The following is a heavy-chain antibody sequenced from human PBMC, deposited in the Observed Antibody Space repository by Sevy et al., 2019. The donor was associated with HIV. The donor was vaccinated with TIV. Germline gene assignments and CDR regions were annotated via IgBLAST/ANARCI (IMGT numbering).Heavy chain of an antibody. Sequence: GGSLRLSCAASGFTFSSYSMNWVRQAPGKGLEWVSSISSSSSYIYYAHSVKGRFTISRDNAKNSLYLQMNSLRAEDTAVYYCARDIVVVPAAIAGAFDIWGQGTMVTVSS. CDR3: ARDIVVVPAAIAGAFDI. D-gene: IGHD2-2*01. CDR1: GFTFSSYS. V-gene: IGHV3-21*01. J-gene: IGHJ3*02. CDR2: ISSSSSYI.